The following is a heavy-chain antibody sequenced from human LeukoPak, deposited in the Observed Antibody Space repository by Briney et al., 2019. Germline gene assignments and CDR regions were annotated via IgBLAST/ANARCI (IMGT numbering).Heavy chain of an antibody. CDR2: INPNSGGT. Sequence: ASVKVSCKASGYTFTGYYMHWVRQAPGQGLEWMGWINPNSGGTNYAQKFQGRVTMTRDTSISTAYMELSRLRSDDTAVYYCARDRITMVRGVIGSCVWFDPWGQGTLVTVSS. J-gene: IGHJ5*02. D-gene: IGHD3-10*01. CDR1: GYTFTGYY. V-gene: IGHV1-2*02. CDR3: ARDRITMVRGVIGSCVWFDP.